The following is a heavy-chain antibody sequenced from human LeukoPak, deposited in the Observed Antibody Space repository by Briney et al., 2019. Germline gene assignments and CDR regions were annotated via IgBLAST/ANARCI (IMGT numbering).Heavy chain of an antibody. Sequence: GASVKVSCKASGYTFTSYYMYWVRQAPGQGLDWMGRINPGGGSTDYAQKFQGRVTMTRDTSTSTVYMELSSLRSEDTAVYYCARVGELRQPFFDYWGQGTLVTVSS. D-gene: IGHD3-10*01. CDR2: INPGGGST. CDR3: ARVGELRQPFFDY. V-gene: IGHV1-46*01. J-gene: IGHJ4*02. CDR1: GYTFTSYY.